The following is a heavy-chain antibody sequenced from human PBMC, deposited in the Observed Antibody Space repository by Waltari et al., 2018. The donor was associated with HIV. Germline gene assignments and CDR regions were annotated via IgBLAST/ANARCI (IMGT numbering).Heavy chain of an antibody. Sequence: QVQLVESGGRVVQPGRSLRLSCAASGFTFSSYGMHWVRQAPGKGLEWVTVRSYYGDNKYYADSVKGRFTISRDNSKNTLYLQMNSLRPEDTAVYYCARGASGWSPGYWGQGTLVTVSS. CDR1: GFTFSSYG. J-gene: IGHJ4*02. D-gene: IGHD6-19*01. V-gene: IGHV3-30*03. CDR3: ARGASGWSPGY. CDR2: RSYYGDNK.